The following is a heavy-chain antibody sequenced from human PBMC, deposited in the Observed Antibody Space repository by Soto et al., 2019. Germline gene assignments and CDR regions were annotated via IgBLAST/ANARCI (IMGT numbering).Heavy chain of an antibody. CDR2: IIPIFGTA. J-gene: IGHJ4*02. Sequence: QVPLVQSGAEVKKPGSSVKVSCKASGGTFSSYAISWVRQAPGQGLEWMGGIIPIFGTANYAQKFQGRVTITADESTSTAYMELSSLRSEDTAVYYCARGAPVDDYGDYGGFDYWGQGTLVTVSS. CDR3: ARGAPVDDYGDYGGFDY. CDR1: GGTFSSYA. V-gene: IGHV1-69*01. D-gene: IGHD4-17*01.